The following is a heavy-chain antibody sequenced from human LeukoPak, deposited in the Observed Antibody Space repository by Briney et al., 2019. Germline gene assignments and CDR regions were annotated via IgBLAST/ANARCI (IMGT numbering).Heavy chain of an antibody. Sequence: SSETLSLTCTVSGGSISSSSFYWGWVRQPPGKGLEWIGNIYYSGSTYYNPSLKSRVTISVDTSKNQFSLKLSSVTAADTAVYYCARATPGFSSGWFNNWFDPWGQGTLVTVSS. CDR1: GGSISSSSFY. CDR2: IYYSGST. V-gene: IGHV4-39*07. D-gene: IGHD6-19*01. CDR3: ARATPGFSSGWFNNWFDP. J-gene: IGHJ5*02.